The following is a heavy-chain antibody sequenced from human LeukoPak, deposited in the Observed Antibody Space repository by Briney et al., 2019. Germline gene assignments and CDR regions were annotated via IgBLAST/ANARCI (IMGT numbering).Heavy chain of an antibody. D-gene: IGHD5-12*01. CDR3: AKKVRGPSHPLDF. J-gene: IGHJ4*02. V-gene: IGHV1-2*02. CDR1: GYTFTGYA. Sequence: ASVKVSCKASGYTFTGYAIHWGRQAPGQGLEWMGWINPEKRDTGYAHKFQGRVTMTSDTSISTAYMELSSLRSDDTAVYYCAKKVRGPSHPLDFWGQGTLVTVSS. CDR2: INPEKRDT.